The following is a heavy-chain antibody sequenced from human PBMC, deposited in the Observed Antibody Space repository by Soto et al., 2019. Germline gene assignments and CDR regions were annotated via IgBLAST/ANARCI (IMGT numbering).Heavy chain of an antibody. CDR2: ISAYNGNI. D-gene: IGHD6-6*01. V-gene: IGHV1-18*01. CDR3: ARTSLSSSSSKY. CDR1: GYTFTSYG. Sequence: ASLKVSCKASGYTFTSYGITWVRQAPGEGLEWMGWISAYNGNINYAQKLQGRVTMTTDTSTSTAYMELRSLRSDDTAVYYCARTSLSSSSSKYWGQGTLVTVSS. J-gene: IGHJ4*02.